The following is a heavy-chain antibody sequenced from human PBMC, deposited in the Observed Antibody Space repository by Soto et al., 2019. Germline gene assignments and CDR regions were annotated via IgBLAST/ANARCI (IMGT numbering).Heavy chain of an antibody. CDR2: IWYDGSNK. J-gene: IGHJ6*02. Sequence: QVQLVESGGGVVQPGRSLRLSCAASGFTFSSYGMHWVRQAPGKGLEWVAVIWYDGSNKYYADSVKGRFTISRDNSKNTLYLQMNGLRAEDTAVYYCARATNPVEPKHYYYYGMDVWGQGTTVTVSS. CDR1: GFTFSSYG. D-gene: IGHD1-26*01. CDR3: ARATNPVEPKHYYYYGMDV. V-gene: IGHV3-33*01.